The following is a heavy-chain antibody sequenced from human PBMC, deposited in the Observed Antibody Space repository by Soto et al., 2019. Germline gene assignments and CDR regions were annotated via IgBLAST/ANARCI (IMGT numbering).Heavy chain of an antibody. Sequence: SEILSLTCTVSGGTIISSSYYWGRNRKTPGKGLECFWTITSLGPTSYPPSLKSRVTISVDTSKNHFSLKLSSVTAADTAVYYCASHAPPPIVVVVAATLGWFDYWGQGTLVTVSS. J-gene: IGHJ5*01. V-gene: IGHV4-39*01. D-gene: IGHD2-15*01. CDR1: GGTIISSSYY. CDR2: ITSLGPT. CDR3: ASHAPPPIVVVVAATLGWFDY.